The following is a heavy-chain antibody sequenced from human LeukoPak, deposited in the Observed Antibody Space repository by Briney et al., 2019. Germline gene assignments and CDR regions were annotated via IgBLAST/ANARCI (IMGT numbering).Heavy chain of an antibody. J-gene: IGHJ5*02. Sequence: GGSLRLSCAASGFTFSSYGMHWVRQAPGKGLEWVAVIWYDGSNKYYADSVKGRFTISRDNSNNTVYLQMNSLRVGDTALYYCVKHVGSRWSNNRFDPWGQGTLVTVS. V-gene: IGHV3-33*06. CDR2: IWYDGSNK. D-gene: IGHD6-13*01. CDR1: GFTFSSYG. CDR3: VKHVGSRWSNNRFDP.